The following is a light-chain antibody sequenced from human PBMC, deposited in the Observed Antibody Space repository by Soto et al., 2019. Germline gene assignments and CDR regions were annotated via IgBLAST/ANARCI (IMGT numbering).Light chain of an antibody. CDR2: DAS. V-gene: IGKV1-5*01. CDR1: QSISSW. CDR3: QQYNSFPLT. J-gene: IGKJ4*01. Sequence: DTQMTQSPSTLSPSVGDRVTITCRASQSISSWLAWYQQKPGKAPNLLIYDASSLESGVPSRFSGSGSGTEFTLTISSLQPDDFATYYCQQYNSFPLTFGGGTKVDI.